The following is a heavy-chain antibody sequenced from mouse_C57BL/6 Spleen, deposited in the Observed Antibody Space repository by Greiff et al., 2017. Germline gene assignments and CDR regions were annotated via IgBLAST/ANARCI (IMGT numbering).Heavy chain of an antibody. Sequence: QVQLQQSGAELVRPGASVTLSCKASGYTFTDYEMHWVKQTPVHGLEWIGAIDPETGGTAYTQKFKGKAILTADKSSSTSYMELRSLTSEDSAVYYCTRERKYLAGFAYWGQGTLVTVSA. D-gene: IGHD5-1*01. V-gene: IGHV1-15*01. CDR3: TRERKYLAGFAY. CDR2: IDPETGGT. J-gene: IGHJ3*01. CDR1: GYTFTDYE.